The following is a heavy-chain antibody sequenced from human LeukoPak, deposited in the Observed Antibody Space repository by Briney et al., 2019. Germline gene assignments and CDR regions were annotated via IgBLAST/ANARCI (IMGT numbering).Heavy chain of an antibody. J-gene: IGHJ5*02. CDR2: VYSDGSNE. CDR3: ARDRAWFLDL. D-gene: IGHD3-9*01. CDR1: GFIFRDYG. Sequence: RSLILSCSASGFIFRDYGIHWVRQAPGKGLEWVSIVYSDGSNEFYADSVKGRFAVSRDNSKDTVFLQMRSLRAEDTAIYFCARDRAWFLDLWGQGTLVTVSS. V-gene: IGHV3-33*01.